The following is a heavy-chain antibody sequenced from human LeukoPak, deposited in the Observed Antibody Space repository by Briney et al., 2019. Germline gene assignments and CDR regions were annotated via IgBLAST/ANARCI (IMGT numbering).Heavy chain of an antibody. J-gene: IGHJ4*02. D-gene: IGHD6-19*01. CDR3: ATVGYSSGWHKRNLDY. V-gene: IGHV4-39*07. Sequence: SETLSLTCTVSGGSITSSSYYWGWIRQPPGKGLEWIGTIYYSGSTYYNPSLKSRVTISIDTSKNQFSLKLSSVTAADTAVYYCATVGYSSGWHKRNLDYWGQGTLVTVSS. CDR2: IYYSGST. CDR1: GGSITSSSYY.